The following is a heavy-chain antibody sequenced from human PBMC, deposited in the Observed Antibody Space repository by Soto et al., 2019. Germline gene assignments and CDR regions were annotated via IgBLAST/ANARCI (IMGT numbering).Heavy chain of an antibody. CDR2: IKQDGSEK. CDR3: ARFYYDSSGYLPSPYYYYYGMDV. CDR1: GFTFSSYW. V-gene: IGHV3-7*04. D-gene: IGHD3-22*01. J-gene: IGHJ6*02. Sequence: PGGSLRLSCAASGFTFSSYWMSWVRQAPGKGLEWVANIKQDGSEKYYVDSVKGRFTISRDNAKNSLYRQMNSLRAEDTAVYYCARFYYDSSGYLPSPYYYYYGMDVWGQGTTVTVSS.